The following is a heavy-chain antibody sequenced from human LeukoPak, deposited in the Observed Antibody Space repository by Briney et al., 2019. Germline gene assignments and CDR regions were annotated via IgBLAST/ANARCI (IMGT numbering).Heavy chain of an antibody. J-gene: IGHJ4*02. Sequence: GGSLRLSCAASGLIFRSYWMHWVRQAPGKGLVWVSTINSDGSSTTYADSVKGRFTISRDNAKNTLYLQMNSLRAEDTAVYYCARERSRNFDYWGQGTLVTVSS. V-gene: IGHV3-74*01. CDR1: GLIFRSYW. CDR2: INSDGSST. CDR3: ARERSRNFDY. D-gene: IGHD6-13*01.